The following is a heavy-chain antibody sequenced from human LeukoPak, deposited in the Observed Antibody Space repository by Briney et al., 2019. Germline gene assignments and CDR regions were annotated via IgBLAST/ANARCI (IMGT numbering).Heavy chain of an antibody. Sequence: SETLSLTCTVSGGSISSYYWTWIRQPPGKGLEWIGYIYNSGSANYNPSLKSRVTISVDTSKNQFSLKLSSVTAADTAVYYCARGLVYYYYYMDVWGKGTTVTVSS. J-gene: IGHJ6*03. CDR1: GGSISSYY. CDR2: IYNSGSA. D-gene: IGHD2-15*01. V-gene: IGHV4-59*12. CDR3: ARGLVYYYYYMDV.